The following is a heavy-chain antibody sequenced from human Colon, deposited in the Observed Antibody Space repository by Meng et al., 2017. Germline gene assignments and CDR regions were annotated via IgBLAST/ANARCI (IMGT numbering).Heavy chain of an antibody. Sequence: CAAHGWPSSGHYWRWTRQPPGKGLEWIGEINHIGSTNYNPSLKSPVTISVDTSKNQFSLKLSSVTAAETAAYYCARGFPKYYYGSGSYYRAYGMDVWGQGTTVTVSS. J-gene: IGHJ6*02. D-gene: IGHD3-10*01. CDR3: ARGFPKYYYGSGSYYRAYGMDV. V-gene: IGHV4-34*01. CDR1: GWPSSGHY. CDR2: INHIGST.